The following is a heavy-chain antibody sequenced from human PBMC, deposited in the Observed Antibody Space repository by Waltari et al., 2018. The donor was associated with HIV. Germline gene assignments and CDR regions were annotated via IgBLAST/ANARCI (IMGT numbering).Heavy chain of an antibody. CDR3: ARGGGIVVKMYADDAFDI. D-gene: IGHD2-2*01. CDR2: IYNSGGT. CDR1: GDSVSSSNW. Sequence: QVQLQESGPGLVKPSGTLSLTCAVSGDSVSSSNWWNWVRQPPGKGLGGIGEIYNSGGTNYNPSLKSGVTMSVDKSKNQFSLNMSSMTAADTAVYYCARGGGIVVKMYADDAFDIWGQGTMVTVSS. V-gene: IGHV4-4*02. J-gene: IGHJ3*02.